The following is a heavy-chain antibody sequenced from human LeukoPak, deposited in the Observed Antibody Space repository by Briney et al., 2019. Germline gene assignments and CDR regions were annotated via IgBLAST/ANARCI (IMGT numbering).Heavy chain of an antibody. CDR2: IRYDGSNK. V-gene: IGHV3-30*02. CDR1: GFTFSNYG. J-gene: IGHJ4*02. CDR3: ARDRYYYDSSGYSEVDY. Sequence: GGSLRLSCAASGFTFSNYGLHWVRQAPGKGLEWVAFIRYDGSNKYYADSVKGRFTISRDNSKHTLYLQMNSLRAEDTAVYYCARDRYYYDSSGYSEVDYWGQGTLVTVSS. D-gene: IGHD3-22*01.